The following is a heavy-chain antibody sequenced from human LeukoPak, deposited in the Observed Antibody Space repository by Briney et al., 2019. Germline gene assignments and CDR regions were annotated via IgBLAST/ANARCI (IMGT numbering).Heavy chain of an antibody. Sequence: ASVKVSCKASGYTFNDYYMHWVRQAPGQGLEWLGLITPSGGSTWYAQKFQGRVTMTRDMSTSTDYMELSSLRSEDTAVYYCARDNSVGDYAWWFDPWGQGTLVTVSS. V-gene: IGHV1-46*02. CDR1: GYTFNDYY. D-gene: IGHD1-26*01. CDR3: ARDNSVGDYAWWFDP. J-gene: IGHJ5*02. CDR2: ITPSGGST.